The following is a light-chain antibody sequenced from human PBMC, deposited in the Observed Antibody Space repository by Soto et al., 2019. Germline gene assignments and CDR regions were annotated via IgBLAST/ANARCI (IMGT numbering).Light chain of an antibody. V-gene: IGLV3-21*02. Sequence: YELTQPPSVSVAPGQAASMTCGGNNLGSKSVHWYLQRPGQAPVLVIYDDNDRPSGIPERFSGSNSGNTATLTISRVEAGDEADYYCQVWDSGTDHWVFGGGTKLTVL. CDR1: NLGSKS. J-gene: IGLJ3*02. CDR2: DDN. CDR3: QVWDSGTDHWV.